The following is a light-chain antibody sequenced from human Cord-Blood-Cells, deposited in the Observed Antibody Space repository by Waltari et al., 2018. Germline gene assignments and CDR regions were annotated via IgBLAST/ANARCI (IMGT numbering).Light chain of an antibody. CDR3: SSYTSSSTWG. V-gene: IGLV2-14*03. CDR2: DVS. J-gene: IGLJ3*02. CDR1: SSDVGGYNY. Sequence: QSALTQPASVSGSPGQSITISCTGTSSDVGGYNYLSWYQQHPGKAPKLMIYDVSNRHSGVSNRLAGSKSGNTASRTISGLQAEDEAEYDCSSYTSSSTWGFGGGTKLTVL.